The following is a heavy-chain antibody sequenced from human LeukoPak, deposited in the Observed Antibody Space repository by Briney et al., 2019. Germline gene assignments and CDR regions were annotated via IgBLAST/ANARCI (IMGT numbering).Heavy chain of an antibody. CDR2: IIPIFGTA. J-gene: IGHJ4*02. V-gene: IGHV1-69*13. CDR1: GGTFSSYA. D-gene: IGHD3-22*01. Sequence: ASVKVSCKASGGTFSSYAISWVRQAPGQGLEWMGGIIPIFGTANYAQKFQGRVTIIADESTSTAYMELSSLRSEDTAVYYCARAETMIGGYFDYWGQGTLVTVSS. CDR3: ARAETMIGGYFDY.